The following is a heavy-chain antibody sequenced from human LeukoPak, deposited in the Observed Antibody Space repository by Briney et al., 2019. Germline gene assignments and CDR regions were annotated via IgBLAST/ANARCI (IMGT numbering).Heavy chain of an antibody. CDR3: ALGVWFGELSLDY. V-gene: IGHV4-30-4*01. J-gene: IGHJ4*02. Sequence: SETLSLTCTVSGXSISSGDYYWSWIRQPPGKGLEWIGYISYSGSTYYNPSLKSRVTISVDTSKNQFSLKLSSVTAADTAVYYCALGVWFGELSLDYWGQGTLVTVSS. CDR2: ISYSGST. D-gene: IGHD3-10*01. CDR1: GXSISSGDYY.